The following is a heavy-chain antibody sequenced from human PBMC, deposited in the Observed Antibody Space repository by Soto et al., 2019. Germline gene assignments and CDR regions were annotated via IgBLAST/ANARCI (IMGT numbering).Heavy chain of an antibody. CDR2: IYYSGST. D-gene: IGHD3-3*01. CDR1: GGSISSYY. CDR3: ARDHRSGYYDSWSGSIITGNWFDP. Sequence: SETLSLTCTVSGGSISSYYWSWIRQPPGKGLEWIGYIYYSGSTNYNPSLKSRVTISVDTSKNQFSLKLSSVTAADTAVYYCARDHRSGYYDSWSGSIITGNWFDPWGQGTLVTVSS. J-gene: IGHJ5*02. V-gene: IGHV4-59*01.